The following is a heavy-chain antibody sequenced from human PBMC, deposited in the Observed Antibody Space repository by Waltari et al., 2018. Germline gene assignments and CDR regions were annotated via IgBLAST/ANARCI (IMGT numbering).Heavy chain of an antibody. D-gene: IGHD6-6*01. CDR3: AKAPIAARPFWYFDL. Sequence: EVQLVESGGGLVKPGGSLRLSCAASGFTFSSYSMNWVRQAPGKGLEWVSSISSSSSYIYYADSVKGRFTISRDNAKNSLYLQMNSLRAEDTAVYYCAKAPIAARPFWYFDLWGRGTLVTVSS. CDR2: ISSSSSYI. CDR1: GFTFSSYS. V-gene: IGHV3-21*04. J-gene: IGHJ2*01.